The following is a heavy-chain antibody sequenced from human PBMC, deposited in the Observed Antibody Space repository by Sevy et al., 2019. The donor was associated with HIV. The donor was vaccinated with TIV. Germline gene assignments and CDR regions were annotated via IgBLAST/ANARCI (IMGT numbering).Heavy chain of an antibody. Sequence: GGSLRLSCAASGFTFSSYSMNWVRQAPGKGLEWVSSISSSSSYIYYADSVKGRFTISRDNAKNSLYLQMNSLGAEDTAVYYCARVVGANVDYWGQGTLVTVSS. CDR2: ISSSSSYI. D-gene: IGHD1-26*01. CDR1: GFTFSSYS. J-gene: IGHJ4*02. V-gene: IGHV3-21*01. CDR3: ARVVGANVDY.